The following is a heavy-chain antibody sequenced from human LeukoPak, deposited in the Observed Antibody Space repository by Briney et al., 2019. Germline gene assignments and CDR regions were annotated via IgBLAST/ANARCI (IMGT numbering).Heavy chain of an antibody. CDR1: GGSFSGYY. J-gene: IGHJ4*02. CDR2: INHSGST. D-gene: IGHD3-10*01. CDR3: ARGPNYSSGRSYYFDY. Sequence: SETLSLTCAVNGGSFSGYYWSWIRQPPGKGLEWIGEINHSGSTNYNPSLKSRVTISVDTSKNQFSLKLSSVTAADTAVYYCARGPNYSSGRSYYFDYWGQGTLVTVSS. V-gene: IGHV4-34*01.